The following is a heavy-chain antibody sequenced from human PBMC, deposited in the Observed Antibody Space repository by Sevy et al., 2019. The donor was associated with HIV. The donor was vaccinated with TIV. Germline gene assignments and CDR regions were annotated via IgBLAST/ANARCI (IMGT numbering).Heavy chain of an antibody. J-gene: IGHJ6*02. Sequence: ASVKVSCKASGGTFSSYAISWVRQAPGQGLEWMGGIIPIFGTANYAQKFQGRVTITADESTSTAYMELSSLRSEDTAMYYCARGLVVVPAAYYYGMDVWGQGTTVTVSS. V-gene: IGHV1-69*13. D-gene: IGHD2-2*01. CDR2: IIPIFGTA. CDR3: ARGLVVVPAAYYYGMDV. CDR1: GGTFSSYA.